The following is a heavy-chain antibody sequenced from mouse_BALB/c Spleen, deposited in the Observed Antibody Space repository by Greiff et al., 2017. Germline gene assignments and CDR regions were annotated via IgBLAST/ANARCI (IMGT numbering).Heavy chain of an antibody. Sequence: VQLKQSGTVLARPGASVKMSCKASGYSFTSYWMHWVKQRPGQGLEWIGAIYPGNSDTSYNQKFKGKAKLTAVTSASTAYMELSSLTNEDSAVYYCTRSRDYDYDGNAMDYWGQGTSVTVSS. CDR3: TRSRDYDYDGNAMDY. J-gene: IGHJ4*01. D-gene: IGHD2-4*01. V-gene: IGHV1-5*01. CDR1: GYSFTSYW. CDR2: IYPGNSDT.